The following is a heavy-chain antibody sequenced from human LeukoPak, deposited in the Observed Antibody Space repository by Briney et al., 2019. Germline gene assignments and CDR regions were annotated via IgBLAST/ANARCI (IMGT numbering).Heavy chain of an antibody. CDR3: ARGRVACYSYGSGSSYYFDY. D-gene: IGHD3-10*01. V-gene: IGHV4-34*01. Sequence: PSETLSLTCAVYGGSFSGYYWSWIRQPPGKGLEWIGEINHSGSTNYNPSLKSRVTISVDTSKNQFSLKLSSVTAADTAVYYCARGRVACYSYGSGSSYYFDYWGQGTLVTVSS. J-gene: IGHJ4*02. CDR2: INHSGST. CDR1: GGSFSGYY.